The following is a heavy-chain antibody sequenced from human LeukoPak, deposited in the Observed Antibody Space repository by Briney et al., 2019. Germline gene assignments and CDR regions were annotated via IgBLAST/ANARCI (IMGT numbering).Heavy chain of an antibody. Sequence: GGSLRLSCAASGFTFSNAWMSWLRQAPGKGLEWVGRIKSKTDGGTTDYAAPVKGRFTISRDDSKNTLYLQMNSLKTEDTAVYYCTTDLGLDYDFWSGYYQTDYWGQGTLVTVSS. J-gene: IGHJ4*02. CDR1: GFTFSNAW. V-gene: IGHV3-15*01. D-gene: IGHD3-3*01. CDR2: IKSKTDGGTT. CDR3: TTDLGLDYDFWSGYYQTDY.